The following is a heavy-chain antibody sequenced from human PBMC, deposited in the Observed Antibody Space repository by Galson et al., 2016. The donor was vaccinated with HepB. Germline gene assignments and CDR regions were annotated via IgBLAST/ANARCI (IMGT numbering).Heavy chain of an antibody. CDR3: ARVVVVSAPDFYHGMDV. D-gene: IGHD2-21*01. J-gene: IGHJ6*02. CDR2: ISSSSGYI. Sequence: SLRLSCAASGFTFGNYGLEWVRQAPGKGLEWVSSISSSSGYIYYADSVTGRFTISRDTTKNQFSLKLSSVTAADTAMYYCARVVVVSAPDFYHGMDVWGQGTTVTVSS. CDR1: GFTFGNYG. V-gene: IGHV3-21*04.